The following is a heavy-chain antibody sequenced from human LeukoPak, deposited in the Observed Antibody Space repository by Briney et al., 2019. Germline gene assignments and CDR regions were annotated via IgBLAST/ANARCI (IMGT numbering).Heavy chain of an antibody. V-gene: IGHV1-3*01. Sequence: ASVKVSCKASGYTFTNYTIHWVRQAPGQRLEWMGWINAGYGNTKYSQKFQGRVTITRDTSASTAYMELSSLRSEDTAVYYCARDRAYSSSWSFDYWGQGTLVTVSS. D-gene: IGHD6-13*01. J-gene: IGHJ4*02. CDR3: ARDRAYSSSWSFDY. CDR2: INAGYGNT. CDR1: GYTFTNYT.